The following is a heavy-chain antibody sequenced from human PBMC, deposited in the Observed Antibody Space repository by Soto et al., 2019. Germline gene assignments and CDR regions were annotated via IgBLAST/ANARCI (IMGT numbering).Heavy chain of an antibody. Sequence: GGSLRLSCAASGFTFIGHALHWVRQAPCKGLEWVAVTSHDGSNKYYADSVKGRFTISRDNSKNTLYLQMNSLRAEDTAVYYCARDEAGSSDSLYYYYDMDVWGQGTTVTVSS. D-gene: IGHD6-6*01. J-gene: IGHJ6*02. CDR1: GFTFIGHA. CDR2: TSHDGSNK. CDR3: ARDEAGSSDSLYYYYDMDV. V-gene: IGHV3-30-3*01.